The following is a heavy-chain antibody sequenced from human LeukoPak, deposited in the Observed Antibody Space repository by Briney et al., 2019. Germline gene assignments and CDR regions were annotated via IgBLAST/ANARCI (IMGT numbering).Heavy chain of an antibody. D-gene: IGHD2-8*01. Sequence: GASVKVSCKASGYTFTSYGISWVRQAPGQGLEWMGRINPNSGGTNYAQKFQGRVTMTRDTSISTAYMELSRLRSDDTAVYYCARGAPYCTNGVCYKNYYYMDVWGKGTTVTVSS. J-gene: IGHJ6*03. CDR3: ARGAPYCTNGVCYKNYYYMDV. CDR1: GYTFTSYG. V-gene: IGHV1-2*06. CDR2: INPNSGGT.